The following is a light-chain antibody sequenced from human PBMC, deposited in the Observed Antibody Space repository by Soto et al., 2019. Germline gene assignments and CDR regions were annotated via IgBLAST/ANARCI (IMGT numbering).Light chain of an antibody. Sequence: EILLTQSPATLSLSPGERATLSCRASQSVSSYLAWYQQKPGQPPRLLIYDASSTATGIPARFSGSGSGTDFTLTISSLEPEDFAVYYCQRRSNWSTTFGQGTKVDIK. J-gene: IGKJ1*01. CDR1: QSVSSY. CDR2: DAS. CDR3: QRRSNWSTT. V-gene: IGKV3-11*01.